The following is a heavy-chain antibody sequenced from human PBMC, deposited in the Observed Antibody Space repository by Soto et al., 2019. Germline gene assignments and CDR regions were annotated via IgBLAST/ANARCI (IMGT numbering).Heavy chain of an antibody. Sequence: PSETLSLTCTVSGGSISRGGYCWSRKNQPPGKGLELILYIYYSGSTYYNPSLKSRFTISVDTSKNQFSLKLRSATAADTAVYYCATLGSLLLQPQYYYDCCGMDVWVQRTTVAVSS. CDR2: IYYSGST. V-gene: IGHV4-30-4*01. CDR3: ATLGSLLLQPQYYYDCCGMDV. D-gene: IGHD1-1*01. CDR1: GGSISRGGYC. J-gene: IGHJ6*02.